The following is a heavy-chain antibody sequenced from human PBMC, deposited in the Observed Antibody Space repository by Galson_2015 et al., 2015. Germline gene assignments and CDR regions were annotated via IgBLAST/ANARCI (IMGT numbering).Heavy chain of an antibody. CDR1: GFTFSSYN. CDR2: IRGTSSTI. V-gene: IGHV3-48*02. Sequence: SLRLSCAASGFTFSSYNMNWVRQAPGKGLEWVSYIRGTSSTIYYADSVKGRFTISRDNAKNSLYLQMNSLRDDYTAVYYCARDRFCTGGICYQGFDYWGQGNLVTVSS. D-gene: IGHD2-8*02. CDR3: ARDRFCTGGICYQGFDY. J-gene: IGHJ4*02.